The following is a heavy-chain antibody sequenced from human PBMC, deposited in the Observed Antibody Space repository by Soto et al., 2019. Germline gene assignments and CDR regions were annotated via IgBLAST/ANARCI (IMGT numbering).Heavy chain of an antibody. D-gene: IGHD4-17*01. CDR1: GGTFSSYA. CDR3: ARDLDYGGNENWFDP. Sequence: ASVKVSCKASGGTFSSYAISWVRQAPGQGLEWMGGIIPIFGTANYAQKFQGRVTITADESTSTAYMELSSLRSEDTAVYYCARDLDYGGNENWFDPWGQGTLVTVSS. V-gene: IGHV1-69*13. J-gene: IGHJ5*02. CDR2: IIPIFGTA.